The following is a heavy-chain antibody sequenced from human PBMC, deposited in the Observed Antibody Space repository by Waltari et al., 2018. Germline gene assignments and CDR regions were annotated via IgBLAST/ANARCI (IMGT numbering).Heavy chain of an antibody. CDR1: GVSISDYY. J-gene: IGHJ1*01. CDR2: VYTTGTT. D-gene: IGHD3-16*01. Sequence: QVQLQESGPRLVEPWETLSLTCRISGVSISDYYWSWIRKPAGKGLEFIGRVYTTGTTDYNPSFRSRATVSVDKSKNHFSLSLTSVTAADTAIYYCARGYSDDGGEYFQHWGQGTLVTVSS. V-gene: IGHV4-4*07. CDR3: ARGYSDDGGEYFQH.